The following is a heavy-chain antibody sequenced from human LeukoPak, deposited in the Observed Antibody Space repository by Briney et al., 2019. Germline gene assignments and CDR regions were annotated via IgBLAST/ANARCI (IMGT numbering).Heavy chain of an antibody. Sequence: GGSLRLSCAASGFTLRSYTMNWVRQAPGKGLEWVSSIGISSNKIYYADSVKGRFIISRDNAKNSLYLQMNSLRAEDTAVYYCARDRFTRGPFGEFDYWGQGTLVTVSS. CDR1: GFTLRSYT. CDR3: ARDRFTRGPFGEFDY. CDR2: IGISSNKI. D-gene: IGHD3-10*01. V-gene: IGHV3-21*01. J-gene: IGHJ4*02.